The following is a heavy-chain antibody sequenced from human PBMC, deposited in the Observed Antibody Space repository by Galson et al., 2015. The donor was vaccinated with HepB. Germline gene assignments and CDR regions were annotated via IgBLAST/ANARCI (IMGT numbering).Heavy chain of an antibody. CDR2: IIPIFGTA. J-gene: IGHJ6*02. Sequence: SVKVSCKASGGTFSSYAISWVRQAPGQGLEWMGGIIPIFGTANYAQKFQGRVTITADESTSTAYMELSSLRSEDTAVYYCARSPEYYYDSRTDRGYYYYGMDVWGQGTTVTVSS. D-gene: IGHD3-22*01. V-gene: IGHV1-69*13. CDR3: ARSPEYYYDSRTDRGYYYYGMDV. CDR1: GGTFSSYA.